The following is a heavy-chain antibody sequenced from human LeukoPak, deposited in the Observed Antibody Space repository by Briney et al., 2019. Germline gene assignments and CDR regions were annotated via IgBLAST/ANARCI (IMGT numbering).Heavy chain of an antibody. CDR2: ISTYNGNT. V-gene: IGHV1-18*01. J-gene: IGHJ4*02. D-gene: IGHD6-19*01. Sequence: ASVKVSCKASGYTFTSHGISWVRQAPGQGLEWMGWISTYNGNTNYAQKLQGRVSMTTDTSTSTAYMDLRSLRSDDTAVYYCARDRIRAVAGSGYFDYWGQGTLVTVSS. CDR3: ARDRIRAVAGSGYFDY. CDR1: GYTFTSHG.